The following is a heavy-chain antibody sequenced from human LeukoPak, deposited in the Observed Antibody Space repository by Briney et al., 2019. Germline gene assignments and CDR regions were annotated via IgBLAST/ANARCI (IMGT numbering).Heavy chain of an antibody. CDR1: GFTFSSYG. CDR2: MWYDGSNK. J-gene: IGHJ4*02. Sequence: GGSLRLSCAASGFTFSSYGMHWVRQAPGKGLEWVAVMWYDGSNKYYADSVKGRFTISRDNSKNTLYLQMNSLRAEDTAVYYCARDLGIAAAVPDYWGQGTLVTVPS. D-gene: IGHD6-13*01. CDR3: ARDLGIAAAVPDY. V-gene: IGHV3-33*01.